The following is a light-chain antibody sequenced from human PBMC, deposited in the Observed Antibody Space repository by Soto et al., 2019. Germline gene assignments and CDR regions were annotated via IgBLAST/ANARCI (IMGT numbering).Light chain of an antibody. Sequence: QSALTQPASVSGSPGQSITISCTGTSSDVGGYNYVSWYQQHPGKAPKVMIYDVTNRPSGVSNRFSGSKSGNTASLTISGLQAEDEADYYCSSFTTAGSTYDVFGSGTKVTVL. CDR2: DVT. V-gene: IGLV2-14*01. CDR1: SSDVGGYNY. CDR3: SSFTTAGSTYDV. J-gene: IGLJ1*01.